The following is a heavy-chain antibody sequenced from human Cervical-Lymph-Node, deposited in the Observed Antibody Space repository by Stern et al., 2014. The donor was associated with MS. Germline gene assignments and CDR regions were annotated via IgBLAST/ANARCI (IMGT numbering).Heavy chain of an antibody. V-gene: IGHV6-1*01. CDR1: GDSVASNTAV. J-gene: IGHJ5*01. D-gene: IGHD6-25*01. Sequence: HVQLQQSGPKLVQPSQTLSLTCAVSGDSVASNTAVWNWIRQSPSRGLEWLGRKYYRAKWYNDYEVSVKSRITINPDTSKNQFSLQLNSVTPEDTAVYYCARTTTGYSSGWFDYWGQGTLVTVSS. CDR3: ARTTTGYSSGWFDY. CDR2: KYYRAKWYN.